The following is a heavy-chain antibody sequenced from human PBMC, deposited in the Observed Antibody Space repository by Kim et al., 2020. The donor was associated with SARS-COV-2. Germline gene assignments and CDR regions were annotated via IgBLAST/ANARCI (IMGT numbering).Heavy chain of an antibody. Sequence: GGSLRLSCTVSGFTFSTYWMHWVRQSPGKGLVWVSRMDPDGSTINYADSVKGRFTISRDNAMNTLYLQMTSLRAEDTALYYCVRGTFAPAGTDYWGRGTLVTVSS. V-gene: IGHV3-74*01. CDR3: VRGTFAPAGTDY. J-gene: IGHJ4*02. D-gene: IGHD6-13*01. CDR1: GFTFSTYW. CDR2: MDPDGSTI.